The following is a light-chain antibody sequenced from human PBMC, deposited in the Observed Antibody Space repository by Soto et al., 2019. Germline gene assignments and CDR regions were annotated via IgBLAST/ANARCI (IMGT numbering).Light chain of an antibody. CDR2: DVS. Sequence: QSALTQPASVSGSPGQSITISCTGTSSDVGGYNFVSWYQQHPGKAPKLMIYDVSNRPSGVSNRFSGSKSGNTASLTISGLQADDEGDYYCSSYTSRSTLYVFGTGTKVTVL. CDR1: SSDVGGYNF. J-gene: IGLJ1*01. V-gene: IGLV2-14*01. CDR3: SSYTSRSTLYV.